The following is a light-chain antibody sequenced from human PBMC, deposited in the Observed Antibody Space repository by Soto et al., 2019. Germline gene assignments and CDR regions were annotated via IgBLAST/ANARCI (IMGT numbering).Light chain of an antibody. J-gene: IGLJ2*01. CDR1: ISDVGGYNY. Sequence: QSALTQPPSASGSPGQSVTISCTGTISDVGGYNYVSWYQQHPGKAPKLMIYEVSKRPSGVPDRFSGSKSGNTASLTVSGLQAEDEADYYCSSYAGSNTVFGGGTQLTVL. CDR2: EVS. V-gene: IGLV2-8*01. CDR3: SSYAGSNTV.